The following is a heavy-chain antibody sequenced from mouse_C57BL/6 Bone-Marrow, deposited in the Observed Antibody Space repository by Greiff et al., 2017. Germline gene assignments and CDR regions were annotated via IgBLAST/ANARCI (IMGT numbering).Heavy chain of an antibody. V-gene: IGHV5-6*01. Sequence: EVKLMESGGDLVKPGGSLKLSCAASGFTFSSYTMSWVRQTPDKRLEWVATISSGGSYTYYPDSVKGRFPISRDNAKNTLYLQLSSLKSEDAAVYYCAGQFTSFDYWGQGTTLTVSS. D-gene: IGHD1-1*01. CDR2: ISSGGSYT. CDR3: AGQFTSFDY. CDR1: GFTFSSYT. J-gene: IGHJ2*01.